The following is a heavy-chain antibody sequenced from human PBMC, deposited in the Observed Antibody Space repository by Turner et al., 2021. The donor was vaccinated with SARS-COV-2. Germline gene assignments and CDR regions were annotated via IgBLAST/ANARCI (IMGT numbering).Heavy chain of an antibody. J-gene: IGHJ6*02. Sequence: EVQLVESGGGLVQPGGSLRLSCAASGFTFGSYWMHWVRQAPGEGLVWVSRINSDGSSTSYADYVKGRFTISRDNAKNTLYLQMNSLRAEDTAVYYCARVGIAAAGPTFYYYYYGMDVWGQGTTVTVSS. CDR3: ARVGIAAAGPTFYYYYYGMDV. V-gene: IGHV3-74*01. D-gene: IGHD6-13*01. CDR1: GFTFGSYW. CDR2: INSDGSST.